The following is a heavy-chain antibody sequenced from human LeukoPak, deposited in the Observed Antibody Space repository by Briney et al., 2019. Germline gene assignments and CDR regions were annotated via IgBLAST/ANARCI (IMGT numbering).Heavy chain of an antibody. CDR3: ARQTGSGLFILP. J-gene: IGHJ4*02. V-gene: IGHV4-34*01. CDR2: IYYSGNT. Sequence: PSETLSLTCAVYGGSFSGYYWSGIRQPPGKGLEWIGSIYYSGNTYYNASLKSQVSISIDTSKNQFSLKLTSVTAADTAVYYCARQTGSGLFILPGGQGTLVTVSS. CDR1: GGSFSGYY. D-gene: IGHD3/OR15-3a*01.